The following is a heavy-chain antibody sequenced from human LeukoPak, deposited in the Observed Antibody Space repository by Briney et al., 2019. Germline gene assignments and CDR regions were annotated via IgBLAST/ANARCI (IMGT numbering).Heavy chain of an antibody. D-gene: IGHD1-26*01. V-gene: IGHV4-39*07. J-gene: IGHJ4*02. CDR2: IYYNDNT. CDR1: GGSISSSTYY. Sequence: SETLSLTCTVSGGSISSSTYYWGWIRQPPGKGLEWIGSIYYNDNTYYNPSLKSRVTISVDTSKNQFSLKLSSVSAADTAVYYCARIYSGSLSYFDYWGQGTLVTVSS. CDR3: ARIYSGSLSYFDY.